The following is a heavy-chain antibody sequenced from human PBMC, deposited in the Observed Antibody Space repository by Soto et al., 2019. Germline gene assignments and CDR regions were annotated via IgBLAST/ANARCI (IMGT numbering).Heavy chain of an antibody. CDR2: IHGGGNSA. V-gene: IGHV3-23*01. CDR1: GFTFSGYA. J-gene: IGHJ4*02. Sequence: EVQLLESGGDLVQPGRSLRLSCAASGFTFSGYAMSWVRQAPGKGLEWVSVIHGGGNSAYYADSVKGRFTISRDNSKNTLYLQMSSLRGEDTAVYYCAKKRGRVNTSWHFDYWGQGTLVTVSS. D-gene: IGHD4-17*01. CDR3: AKKRGRVNTSWHFDY.